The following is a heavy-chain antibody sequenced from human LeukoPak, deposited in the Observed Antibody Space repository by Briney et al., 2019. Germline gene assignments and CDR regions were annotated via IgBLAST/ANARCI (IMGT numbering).Heavy chain of an antibody. CDR2: IYYSGST. V-gene: IGHV4-31*03. CDR3: ARGVAARSQDY. J-gene: IGHJ4*02. CDR1: GGSISSGGYY. Sequence: SQTLSLTCTVSGGSISSGGYYGSWIRQHPGQGLEWIGYIYYSGSTYYNPSLTSRVTISVDTSKNQFSLKLSSVPAADTAVYYCARGVAARSQDYWGQGTLVTVSS. D-gene: IGHD2-15*01.